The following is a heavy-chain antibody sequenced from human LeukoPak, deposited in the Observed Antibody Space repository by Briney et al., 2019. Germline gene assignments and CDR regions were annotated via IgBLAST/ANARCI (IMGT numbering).Heavy chain of an antibody. V-gene: IGHV4-34*01. CDR3: WSRMTP. D-gene: IGHD2-21*02. Sequence: SETLSLTCAVYGGSFSGYYWSWIRQPPGKGLEWIGEINHSGSTNYNPSLKSRVTISVDTSKNQFSLKLSSVTTADTAVYYCWSRMTPWGQGTLVTVSS. J-gene: IGHJ5*02. CDR2: INHSGST. CDR1: GGSFSGYY.